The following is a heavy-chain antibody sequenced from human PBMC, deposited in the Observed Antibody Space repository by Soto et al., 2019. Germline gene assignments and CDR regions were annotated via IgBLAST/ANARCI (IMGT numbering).Heavy chain of an antibody. V-gene: IGHV3-48*02. CDR2: ISSSSSTI. CDR1: GFTFSSYS. Sequence: GGSLRLSCAASGFTFSSYSMNWVRQAPGKGLEWVSYISSSSSTIYYADSVKGRFTISRDNAKNSLYLQMNSLRDEDTAVYYCARDVGYYYDSSGYYRFDYWGQGTLVTVSS. CDR3: ARDVGYYYDSSGYYRFDY. J-gene: IGHJ4*02. D-gene: IGHD3-22*01.